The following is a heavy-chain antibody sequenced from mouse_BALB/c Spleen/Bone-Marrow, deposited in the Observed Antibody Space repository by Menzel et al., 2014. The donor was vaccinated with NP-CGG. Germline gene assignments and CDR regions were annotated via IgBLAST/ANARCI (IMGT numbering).Heavy chain of an antibody. CDR1: GYTFTSYW. J-gene: IGHJ4*01. Sequence: QVQLQQPGAELARPGASVKLSCKASGYTFTSYWMQWVKQRPGQGLEWIGAIYPGDGDTRYTQKFKGKATLTADKSSSTAYMQLSSLASEDSAVYYCARYYYAMDYWGQGTSVTVSP. CDR3: ARYYYAMDY. CDR2: IYPGDGDT. V-gene: IGHV1-87*01.